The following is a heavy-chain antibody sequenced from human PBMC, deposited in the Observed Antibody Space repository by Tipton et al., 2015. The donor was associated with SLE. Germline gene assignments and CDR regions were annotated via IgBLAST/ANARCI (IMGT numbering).Heavy chain of an antibody. CDR2: IKHTGST. J-gene: IGHJ5*02. CDR3: ARGTTVTSFANDGWFDP. V-gene: IGHV4-34*01. D-gene: IGHD4-11*01. CDR1: GGSFSDHF. Sequence: TLSLTCAVYGGSFSDHFWSWIRQPPGKGLEWIGEIKHTGSTTYNPSLGSRVTIFVDTSNNQFSLRLSFVTAADTAVYYCARGTTVTSFANDGWFDPWGQGTPVTVSS.